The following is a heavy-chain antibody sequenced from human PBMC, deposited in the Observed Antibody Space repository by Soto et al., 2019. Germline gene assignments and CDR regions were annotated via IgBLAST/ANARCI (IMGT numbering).Heavy chain of an antibody. Sequence: GGSLRLSCAASGFSFSSYAMYWARQAPGKGLEWVATIWHDGTNKYYADSVKGRFTISRDNSKKTVFLQMNSLRAEDTAVYYCASCFDNIWGTYRTKEGSYWGRGTLVTVSS. J-gene: IGHJ4*02. CDR1: GFSFSSYA. V-gene: IGHV3-33*07. D-gene: IGHD3-16*02. CDR2: IWHDGTNK. CDR3: ASCFDNIWGTYRTKEGSY.